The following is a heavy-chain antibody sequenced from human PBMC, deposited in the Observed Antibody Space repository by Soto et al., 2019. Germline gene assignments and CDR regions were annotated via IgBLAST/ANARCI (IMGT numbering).Heavy chain of an antibody. V-gene: IGHV4-34*01. J-gene: IGHJ6*02. CDR2: INHSGST. Sequence: PSETLSLTCAVYGGSFSGYYWSWIRQPPGKGLEWIGEINHSGSTNYNPSLKSRVTISVDTSKNQFSLKLSSVTAADTAVYYCARGLKEQRGFVYYYGMDVWGQGTTVTVSS. CDR3: ARGLKEQRGFVYYYGMDV. CDR1: GGSFSGYY. D-gene: IGHD6-25*01.